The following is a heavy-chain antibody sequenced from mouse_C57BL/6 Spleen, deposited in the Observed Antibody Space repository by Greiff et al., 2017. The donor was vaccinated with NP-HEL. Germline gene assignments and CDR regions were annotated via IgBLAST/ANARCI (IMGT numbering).Heavy chain of an antibody. CDR2: IYPGSGST. CDR3: ARGGGYYLSDAMDY. V-gene: IGHV1-55*01. Sequence: QVQLQQPGAELVKPGASVKMSCKASGYTFTSYWITWVKQRPGQGLEWIGDIYPGSGSTNYNEKFKSKATLTVDTSSSTAYMQLSSLTSEDSAVDYCARGGGYYLSDAMDYWGQGTSVTVSS. D-gene: IGHD2-3*01. CDR1: GYTFTSYW. J-gene: IGHJ4*01.